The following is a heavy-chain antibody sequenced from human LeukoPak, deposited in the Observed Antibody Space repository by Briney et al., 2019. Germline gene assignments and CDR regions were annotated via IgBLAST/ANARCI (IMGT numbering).Heavy chain of an antibody. V-gene: IGHV4-59*08. CDR3: ARHNARLRGWIGEVDY. CDR2: IYYSGST. D-gene: IGHD3-10*01. CDR1: GGSINNYY. Sequence: SETLSLTRSVSGGSINNYYWSWIRQPPGKGLEWIGYIYYSGSTNYNPSLKSRVTISVDTSKSQFSLMLSSVTAPDTAVYYCARHNARLRGWIGEVDYWGQGALVTVSP. J-gene: IGHJ4*02.